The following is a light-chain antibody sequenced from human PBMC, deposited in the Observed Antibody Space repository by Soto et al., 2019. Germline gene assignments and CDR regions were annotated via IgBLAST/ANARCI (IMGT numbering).Light chain of an antibody. CDR1: QNISKW. V-gene: IGKV1-5*03. J-gene: IGKJ1*01. CDR2: MAS. Sequence: DIQMTQSPSTLSASVGDGVTITCRASQNISKWLAWYQQKSGKAPKVLIYMASNLESGVPSRFSGSGSATEFTLTISSLQPDDFATYYCQQYDNYPWTFGQGTTVEIK. CDR3: QQYDNYPWT.